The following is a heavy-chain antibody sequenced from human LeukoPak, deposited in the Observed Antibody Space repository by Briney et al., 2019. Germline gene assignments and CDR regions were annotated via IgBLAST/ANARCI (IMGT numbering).Heavy chain of an antibody. CDR2: INPNSGGT. CDR1: GYTFTSYY. D-gene: IGHD5-18*01. J-gene: IGHJ4*02. Sequence: GASVKVSCKASGYTFTSYYMHWVRQAPGQGLEWMGIINPNSGGTNYAQKFQGRVTMTRDTSISTAYMELSRLRSDDTAVYYCASIGLSHTAMVSLWLGLPTDYWGQGTLVTVSS. V-gene: IGHV1-2*02. CDR3: ASIGLSHTAMVSLWLGLPTDY.